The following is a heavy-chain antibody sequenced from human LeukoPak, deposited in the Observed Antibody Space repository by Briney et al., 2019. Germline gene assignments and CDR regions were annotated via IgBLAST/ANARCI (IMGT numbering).Heavy chain of an antibody. V-gene: IGHV3-21*01. J-gene: IGHJ4*02. CDR2: ISSSSSYI. D-gene: IGHD1-14*01. CDR3: ARDTSGSPQPAN. CDR1: GFTFSSYS. Sequence: GGSLRLSCAASGFTFSSYSMNWVRQAPGKGLEWVSSISSSSSYIYYADSVKGRFTISRDNAKNSLYLQMNSLRAEDTAVYYCARDTSGSPQPANWGQGTLVTVSS.